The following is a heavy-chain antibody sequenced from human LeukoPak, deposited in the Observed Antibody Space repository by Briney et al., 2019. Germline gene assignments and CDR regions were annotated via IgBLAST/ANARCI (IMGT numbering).Heavy chain of an antibody. CDR3: ARDSKATAAIRVSNWFDP. CDR1: GGSFSGYY. CDR2: INHSGST. Sequence: SETLSLTCAVYGGSFSGYYWSWIRQPPGKGLERIGEINHSGSTNYNPSLKSRVTISVDTSKNQFSLKLSSVTAADTAVYYCARDSKATAAIRVSNWFDPWGQGTLVTVSS. V-gene: IGHV4-34*01. J-gene: IGHJ5*02. D-gene: IGHD2-2*02.